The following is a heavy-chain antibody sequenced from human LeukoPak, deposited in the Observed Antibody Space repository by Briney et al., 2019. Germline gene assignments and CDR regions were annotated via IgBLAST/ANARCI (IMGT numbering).Heavy chain of an antibody. D-gene: IGHD6-13*01. CDR3: ARESLAAACFDY. Sequence: ASVKVSFKASGYPFTGYYMHWVRQAPGQGLEWMGWINPNSGGTNYAQKFQGRVTMTRDTSISTAYMELSRLRSDDTAVYYCARESLAAACFDYWGQGTLVTVSS. CDR2: INPNSGGT. CDR1: GYPFTGYY. J-gene: IGHJ4*02. V-gene: IGHV1-2*02.